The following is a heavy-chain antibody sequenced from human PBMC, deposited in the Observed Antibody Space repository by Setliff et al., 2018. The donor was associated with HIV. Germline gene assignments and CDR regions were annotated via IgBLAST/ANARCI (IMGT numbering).Heavy chain of an antibody. Sequence: SETLSLTCAVYGGSISSSNWWSWVRQPPGKGLEWIGEIYHSGSTNYNPSLKSRVTISVDKSKNQFSLKLSSVTAADTAVYYCARGGVVVVAASDAFDIWGQGTMVTVSS. D-gene: IGHD2-15*01. CDR3: ARGGVVVVAASDAFDI. J-gene: IGHJ3*02. V-gene: IGHV4-4*02. CDR2: IYHSGST. CDR1: GGSISSSNW.